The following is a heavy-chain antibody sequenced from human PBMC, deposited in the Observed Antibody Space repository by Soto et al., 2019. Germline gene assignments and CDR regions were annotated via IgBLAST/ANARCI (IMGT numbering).Heavy chain of an antibody. CDR1: GGSISTNNW. CDR2: IYHTGGT. Sequence: QVQLQESGPGLVKPSGTLSLTCAVSGGSISTNNWWSWVRQPPGKGLGWIGEIYHTGGTNYNPSLXXXVXXSVDKSKNQFSLTLNSVTAAATAVYYCAREKGAGTYMGCDYWGQGTLVTVSS. D-gene: IGHD3-10*01. CDR3: AREKGAGTYMGCDY. V-gene: IGHV4-4*02. J-gene: IGHJ4*02.